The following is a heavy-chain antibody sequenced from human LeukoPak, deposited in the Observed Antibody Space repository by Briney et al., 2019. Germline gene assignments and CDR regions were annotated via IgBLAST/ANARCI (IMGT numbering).Heavy chain of an antibody. CDR1: GGSISSISSNNYH. V-gene: IGHV4-39*02. J-gene: IGHJ6*02. Sequence: SETLSLTCIVSGGSISSISSNNYHWGWIRQPPGKGLEWIGSIYYSGSTYYNPSLKSRATISVDTSKNQFSLKLSSVTAADTALYYCAREMGVVTAHGIDVWGQGTTVTVSS. CDR2: IYYSGST. CDR3: AREMGVVTAHGIDV. D-gene: IGHD4-23*01.